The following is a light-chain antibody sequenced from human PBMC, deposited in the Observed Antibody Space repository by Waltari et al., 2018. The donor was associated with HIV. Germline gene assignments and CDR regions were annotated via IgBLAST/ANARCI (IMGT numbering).Light chain of an antibody. Sequence: QLVLTQPPSASASLGASVKLTGTLSSGHTNYAVAWHQPQPEKGPRYLMTVKSDGSHSKWDGIPDRFSGSSSGAERYLTLSRLQSEAEADYYCQTWGTGFQLFGGGTKLTVL. CDR1: SGHTNYA. CDR2: VKSDGSH. J-gene: IGLJ3*02. CDR3: QTWGTGFQL. V-gene: IGLV4-69*02.